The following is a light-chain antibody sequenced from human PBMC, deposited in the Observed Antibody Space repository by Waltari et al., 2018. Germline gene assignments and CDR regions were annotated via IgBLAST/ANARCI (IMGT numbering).Light chain of an antibody. CDR1: TGTVTSSPY. Sequence: QTVVTQEPSLTVSPGGTVTPTCASSTGTVTSSPYPGWFQQKPGQPPRTLIYTTNNKHSWTPARFSGSLLEGKATLTLSGVQPEDEADYYCILFYGAAWVFGGGTRLTVL. CDR2: TTN. CDR3: ILFYGAAWV. V-gene: IGLV7-43*01. J-gene: IGLJ3*02.